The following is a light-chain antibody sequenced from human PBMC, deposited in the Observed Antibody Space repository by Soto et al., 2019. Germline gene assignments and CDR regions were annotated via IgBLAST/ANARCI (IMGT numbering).Light chain of an antibody. J-gene: IGKJ4*01. CDR2: GAS. CDR3: QQGSNWPPGLT. CDR1: QSVSSN. Sequence: EIVMTQSPATLSVSPGERATLSCRASQSVSSNLAWYQQKPGQAPRLLIYGASTRATGVPARFSGSGSGTEFTLTISSLEPEDFAVYYCQQGSNWPPGLTFGGGTKVDIK. V-gene: IGKV3-15*01.